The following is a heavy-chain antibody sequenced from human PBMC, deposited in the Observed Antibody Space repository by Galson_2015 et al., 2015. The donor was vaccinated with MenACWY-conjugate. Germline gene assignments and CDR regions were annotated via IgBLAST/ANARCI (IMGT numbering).Heavy chain of an antibody. V-gene: IGHV1-2*04. D-gene: IGHD2-21*01. CDR1: GYTFTGFY. J-gene: IGHJ4*02. Sequence: SVKVSCKASGYTFTGFYIHWVRQAPGQGLEWMGWINPKSGDTNYAQKFQGWFTTTRDTSTRTAYMDLRRLKSDDTALYYCVTGRGDRCSSRCALDIWGQGTLVTASS. CDR2: INPKSGDT. CDR3: VTGRGDRCSSRCALDI.